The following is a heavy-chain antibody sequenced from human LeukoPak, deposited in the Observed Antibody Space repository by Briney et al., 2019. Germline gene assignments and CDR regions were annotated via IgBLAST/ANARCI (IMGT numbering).Heavy chain of an antibody. CDR3: AKLSEVAPFEN. J-gene: IGHJ4*02. CDR1: GYTFTSYW. V-gene: IGHV5-51*01. D-gene: IGHD2-15*01. CDR2: IYPRDSVT. Sequence: GESLKISCKTSGYTFTSYWIAWVRQMPGKGLEWMGIIYPRDSVTRYSPSFRGQVTISADKSISTAYLQWNSLKASDTAMYYCAKLSEVAPFENWGQGTLVTV.